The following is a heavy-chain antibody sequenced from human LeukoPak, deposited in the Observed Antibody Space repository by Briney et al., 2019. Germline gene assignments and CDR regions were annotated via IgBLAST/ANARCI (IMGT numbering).Heavy chain of an antibody. J-gene: IGHJ6*03. D-gene: IGHD5-18*01. CDR1: GGSFSGYY. CDR2: INHSGST. V-gene: IGHV4-34*01. CDR3: ARTRGYSYGYYYYYMDV. Sequence: SETLSLTCAVYGGSFSGYYWSWIRQPPGKGLEWIGEINHSGSTNYSPSLKSRVTISVDTSQNQFSLKLSSVTAADTAVFYCARTRGYSYGYYYYYMDVWGKGTTVTVSS.